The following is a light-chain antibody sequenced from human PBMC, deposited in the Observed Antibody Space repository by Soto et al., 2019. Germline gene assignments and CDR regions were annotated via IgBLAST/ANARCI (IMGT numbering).Light chain of an antibody. V-gene: IGKV1-5*03. CDR2: KAS. J-gene: IGKJ1*01. Sequence: DIQMTQSPSTLSASVGDRVTITCRASQTINNWLAWYQQKPGKAPKLLIYKASSLESGVPSRFSGSGSGTEFTLTISSLQPDDFATYYSQQYVYDRTFGQGTKVDIK. CDR3: QQYVYDRT. CDR1: QTINNW.